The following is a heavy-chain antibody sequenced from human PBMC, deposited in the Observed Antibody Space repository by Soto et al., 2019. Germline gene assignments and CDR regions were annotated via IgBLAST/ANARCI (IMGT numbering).Heavy chain of an antibody. CDR2: INPNSGGT. D-gene: IGHD5-12*01. J-gene: IGHJ6*02. CDR1: GYAFTGYY. V-gene: IGHV1-2*04. CDR3: ARDVATAGSTLSMDV. Sequence: ASVKVSCKASGYAFTGYYMHWVRQAPGQGLEWMGWINPNSGGTNYAQKFQGWVTMTRDTSISTAYMELSRLRSDDTAVYYCARDVATAGSTLSMDVWGQGTTVTVSS.